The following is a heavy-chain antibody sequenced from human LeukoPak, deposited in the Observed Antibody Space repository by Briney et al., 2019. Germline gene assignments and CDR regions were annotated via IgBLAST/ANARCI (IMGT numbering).Heavy chain of an antibody. D-gene: IGHD6-13*01. Sequence: PSETLSLTCAVYGGSFSGYYWSWIRQPPGKGLEWIGEIDHSGSTIYNPSLKSRVTISVDTSKNQFSLKLSSVTAADTAVYYCARSSSWPSDWGQGTLVTVSS. CDR1: GGSFSGYY. CDR3: ARSSSWPSD. V-gene: IGHV4-34*01. CDR2: IDHSGST. J-gene: IGHJ4*02.